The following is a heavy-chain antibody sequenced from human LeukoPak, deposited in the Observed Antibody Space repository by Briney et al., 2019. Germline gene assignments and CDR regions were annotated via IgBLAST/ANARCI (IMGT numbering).Heavy chain of an antibody. V-gene: IGHV3-21*04. D-gene: IGHD1-26*01. Sequence: GGSLRLSCAASGFSFSSYTMNWVRQSPGKGLEYVSSISSSGSYIYYADSVKGRFTISRDNAKNSLYLQMSSLRAEDTAVYYCARRRDSGSLQHFDYWGQGTLVTVSS. J-gene: IGHJ4*02. CDR2: ISSSGSYI. CDR3: ARRRDSGSLQHFDY. CDR1: GFSFSSYT.